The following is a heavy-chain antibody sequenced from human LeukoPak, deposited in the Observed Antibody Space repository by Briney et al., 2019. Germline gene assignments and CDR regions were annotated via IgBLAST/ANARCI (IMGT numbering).Heavy chain of an antibody. V-gene: IGHV3-21*01. D-gene: IGHD6-19*01. CDR1: GFTFSSYS. CDR2: ISSSSSSI. J-gene: IGHJ4*02. CDR3: ASRLLKIKQWLIQDY. Sequence: PGGSLRLSCAASGFTFSSYSMNWVRQAPGKGLEWVSSISSSSSSIYYADSVKGRFTISGDNAKNSLYLQMNSLRAEDTAVYYCASRLLKIKQWLIQDYWGQGTLVTVSS.